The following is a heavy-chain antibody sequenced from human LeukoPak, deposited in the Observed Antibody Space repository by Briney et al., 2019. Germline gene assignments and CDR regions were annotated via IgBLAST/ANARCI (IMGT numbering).Heavy chain of an antibody. Sequence: GGSLRLSCAASGFTFSSYSMNWVRQAPGKGLEWVSSISSSSSYIYYADSVKGRFTIPRDNAKNSLYLQMNSLRAEDTAVYYCASEIVVVAAKVADYWGQGTLVTVSS. V-gene: IGHV3-21*01. CDR2: ISSSSSYI. CDR1: GFTFSSYS. CDR3: ASEIVVVAAKVADY. D-gene: IGHD2-15*01. J-gene: IGHJ4*02.